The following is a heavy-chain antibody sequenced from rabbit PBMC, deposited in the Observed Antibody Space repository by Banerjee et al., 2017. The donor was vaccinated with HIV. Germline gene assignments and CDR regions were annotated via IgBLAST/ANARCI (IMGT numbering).Heavy chain of an antibody. D-gene: IGHD8-1*01. CDR3: ARNPWPASYYFTRLDL. J-gene: IGHJ3*01. CDR1: GFSFSNSYW. Sequence: QEQLEESGGDLVKPEGSLTLTCTASGFSFSNSYWICWVRQAPGKGLEWIACIYAGSSGSTYYASWAKGRFTISKTSSTTVTLQMTSLTPADTATYFCARNPWPASYYFTRLDLWGQGTLVTVS. V-gene: IGHV1S45*01. CDR2: IYAGSSGST.